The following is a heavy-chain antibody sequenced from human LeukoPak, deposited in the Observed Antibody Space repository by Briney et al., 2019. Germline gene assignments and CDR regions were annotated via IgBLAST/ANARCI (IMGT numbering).Heavy chain of an antibody. CDR3: TKDLELTYYGSGSYFDY. D-gene: IGHD3-10*01. J-gene: IGHJ4*02. CDR2: ISGSGGST. Sequence: GGSLRLSCAASGFTFSSYAMSWVRQAPGKGLEWVSTISGSGGSTYYADSVRGRFTISRDNSKNTLYLQMNSLRAEDTAVYYCTKDLELTYYGSGSYFDYWGQGTLVTVSS. V-gene: IGHV3-23*01. CDR1: GFTFSSYA.